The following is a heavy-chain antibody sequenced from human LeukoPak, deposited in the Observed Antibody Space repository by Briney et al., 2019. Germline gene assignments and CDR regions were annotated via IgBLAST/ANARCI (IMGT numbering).Heavy chain of an antibody. CDR1: GFTFSSYA. CDR2: ISYDGSNK. CDR3: ARGGYYDSSAPSWFDP. J-gene: IGHJ5*02. Sequence: GRSLRLSCAASGFTFSSYAMPWVRQAPGKGLEWVAVISYDGSNKYYADSVKGRFTISRDNSKNTLYLQMNSLRAEDTAVYYCARGGYYDSSAPSWFDPWGQGTLVTVSS. D-gene: IGHD3-22*01. V-gene: IGHV3-30-3*01.